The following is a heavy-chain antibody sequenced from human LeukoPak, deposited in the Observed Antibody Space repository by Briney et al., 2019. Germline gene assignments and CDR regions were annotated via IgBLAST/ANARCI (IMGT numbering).Heavy chain of an antibody. V-gene: IGHV3-7*01. CDR1: AFSFETYW. J-gene: IGHJ6*03. CDR3: ARGETMDV. Sequence: GGSLRLSCVALAFSFETYWMSWVRQAPGKGPEWVANINEDGSEKHYVGSVRGRFTISRDNADNSLHLQMNSLGPEDMAVYYCARGETMDVWGKGTTVTVSS. CDR2: INEDGSEK. D-gene: IGHD5-24*01.